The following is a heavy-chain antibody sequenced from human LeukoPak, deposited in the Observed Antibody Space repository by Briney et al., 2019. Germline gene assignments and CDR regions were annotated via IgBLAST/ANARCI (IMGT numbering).Heavy chain of an antibody. D-gene: IGHD6-19*01. CDR3: ARTGSGWYGTFDY. CDR2: IYYSGST. Sequence: SETLSLTCTVPGGSISSYYWSWIRQPPGKGLEWIGYIYYSGSTNYNPSLKSRVTISVDTSKNQFSLKLSSVTAADTAVYYCARTGSGWYGTFDYWGQGTLVTVSS. CDR1: GGSISSYY. J-gene: IGHJ4*02. V-gene: IGHV4-59*01.